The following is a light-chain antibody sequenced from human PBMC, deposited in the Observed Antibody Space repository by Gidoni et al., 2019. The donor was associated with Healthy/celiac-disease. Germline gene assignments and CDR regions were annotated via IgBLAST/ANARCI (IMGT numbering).Light chain of an antibody. CDR1: QSVLYSSNNKNY. CDR2: WAS. CDR3: QQYYSTPRT. J-gene: IGKJ4*01. Sequence: DIVMTQSPDSLAVSLGERATINCKSSQSVLYSSNNKNYLAWYQQKPGQPPKLLIYWASTRESGVPDRFSGSGSGTYFTLTISSLQAEDVAVYYCQQYYSTPRTFXGXTKVEIK. V-gene: IGKV4-1*01.